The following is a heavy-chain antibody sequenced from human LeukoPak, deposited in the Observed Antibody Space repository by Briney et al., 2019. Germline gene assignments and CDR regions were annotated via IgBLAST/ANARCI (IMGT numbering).Heavy chain of an antibody. CDR2: ISAYNGNT. CDR3: ARSHITMVRGVIIPFDY. Sequence: ASVKVSCKASGYTFTSYGISWVRQAPGQGLERMGWISAYNGNTNYAQKLQGGVTMTTDTSTSTAYMELRSLRSDDTAVYYCARSHITMVRGVIIPFDYWGQGTLVTVSS. CDR1: GYTFTSYG. J-gene: IGHJ4*02. D-gene: IGHD3-10*01. V-gene: IGHV1-18*01.